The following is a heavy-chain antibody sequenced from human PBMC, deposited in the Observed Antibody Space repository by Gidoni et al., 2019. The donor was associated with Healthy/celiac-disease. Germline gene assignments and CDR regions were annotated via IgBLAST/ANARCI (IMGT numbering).Heavy chain of an antibody. CDR1: GGSISSYY. CDR3: ARDRTNPTMVRALAGYYYYGMDV. CDR2: IYTSGST. Sequence: QVQLQESGPGLVKPSETLSLTCTVSGGSISSYYWSWIRQPAGKGLEWIGRIYTSGSTNYNPSLKSRVTMSVDTSKNQFSLKLSSVTAADTAVYYCARDRTNPTMVRALAGYYYYGMDVWGQGTTVTVSS. V-gene: IGHV4-4*07. D-gene: IGHD3-10*01. J-gene: IGHJ6*02.